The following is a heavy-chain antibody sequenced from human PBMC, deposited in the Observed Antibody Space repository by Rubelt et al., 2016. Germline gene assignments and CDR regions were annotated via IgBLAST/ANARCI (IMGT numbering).Heavy chain of an antibody. V-gene: IGHV4-39*01. CDR1: GGSISSGSYY. Sequence: QLQLQESGPGLVKPSETLSLTCTVSGGSISSGSYYWGWIRQPPGKGLEWIGSIHYSGRTYFNPSLKGRVTMSEDTSKNQFSVRLSSVSAADTAVYYCARHSGSYVAYWGQGTLVTVSS. J-gene: IGHJ4*02. CDR2: IHYSGRT. D-gene: IGHD1-26*01. CDR3: ARHSGSYVAY.